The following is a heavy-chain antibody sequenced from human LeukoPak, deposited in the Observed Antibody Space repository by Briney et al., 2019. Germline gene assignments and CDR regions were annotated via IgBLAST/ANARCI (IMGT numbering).Heavy chain of an antibody. CDR3: AKVAPLGSSWYAFNY. D-gene: IGHD6-13*01. J-gene: IGHJ4*02. V-gene: IGHV3-23*01. CDR2: ISSGGDST. Sequence: GGSLRLSCAASGFSFSTYAMSWVRQAQGKGLEWVSGISSGGDSTYYADSVKGRFTISRDNSKNTLSLHMNSLRAEDTAVYYCAKVAPLGSSWYAFNYWGQGTLVTVSS. CDR1: GFSFSTYA.